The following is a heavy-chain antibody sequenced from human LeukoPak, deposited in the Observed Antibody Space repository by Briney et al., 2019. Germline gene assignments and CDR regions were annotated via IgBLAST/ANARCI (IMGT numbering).Heavy chain of an antibody. CDR2: IYSSGST. CDR1: GGSISSYY. V-gene: IGHV4-59*01. J-gene: IGHJ4*02. Sequence: SETLSLTCTVSGGSISSYYWTWLRQPPGKGLEWIGYIYSSGSTTYNPSLKSRLTISVDTSKNQFSLKLSSVTAADTAVYYCARDSGNSGHDYWGQGTLVTVSS. CDR3: ARDSGNSGHDY. D-gene: IGHD5-12*01.